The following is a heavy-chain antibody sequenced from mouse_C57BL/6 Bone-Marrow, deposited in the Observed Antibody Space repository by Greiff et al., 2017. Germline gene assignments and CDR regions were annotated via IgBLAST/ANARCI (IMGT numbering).Heavy chain of an antibody. CDR1: GYTFTDYY. V-gene: IGHV1-19*01. CDR2: INPYNGGT. CDR3: ARGRLRRGDYYAMDY. D-gene: IGHD2-4*01. J-gene: IGHJ4*01. Sequence: VQLQQSGPVLVKPGASVKMSCKASGYTFTDYYMNWVKQSHGKSLEWIGVINPYNGGTSYNQKFKGKATLTVDKSSSTAYMELNSLTSEDSAVYYCARGRLRRGDYYAMDYWGQGTSVTVSS.